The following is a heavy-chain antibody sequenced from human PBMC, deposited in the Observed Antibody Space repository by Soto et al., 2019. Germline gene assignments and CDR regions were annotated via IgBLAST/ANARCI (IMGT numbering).Heavy chain of an antibody. CDR3: ASDGEPYYYYYYGMDV. D-gene: IGHD3-3*01. Sequence: ASVKVSCKASGYTFTSYGISWVRQAPGQGLEWMGWISAYNGNTNYAQKLQGRVTMTTDTSTSTAYMELRSLRSDDTAVYYCASDGEPYYYYYYGMDVWGQGTTVTVSS. CDR1: GYTFTSYG. J-gene: IGHJ6*02. V-gene: IGHV1-18*01. CDR2: ISAYNGNT.